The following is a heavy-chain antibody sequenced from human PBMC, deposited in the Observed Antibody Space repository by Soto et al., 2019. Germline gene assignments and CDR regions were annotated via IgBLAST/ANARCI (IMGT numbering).Heavy chain of an antibody. CDR3: AHIVVAGLGYYFDY. D-gene: IGHD6-19*01. CDR1: WFSLSSTRMA. Sequence: QITLKESGPTLVKPTQTLTLTCTFSWFSLSSTRMAVGWIRQPPGKALEWLAIIYWDDDKRYSPFLKSRLTITMDTSKNQVVLTMSNMDPVDTARYYCAHIVVAGLGYYFDYWGQGTLVTVSS. J-gene: IGHJ4*02. CDR2: IYWDDDK. V-gene: IGHV2-5*02.